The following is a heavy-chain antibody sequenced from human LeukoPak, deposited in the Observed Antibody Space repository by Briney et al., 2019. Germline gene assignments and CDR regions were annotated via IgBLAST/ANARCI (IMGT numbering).Heavy chain of an antibody. J-gene: IGHJ4*02. CDR3: VREFSGGYFDY. Sequence: ASVKVSCKASGYTFTRYYLHWVRQAPGQGLEWMGIIFPSAGNTNYAQKFQGRVTMTRDMSTSTVYMELSSLTSEDTAVYYCVREFSGGYFDYWGQGTLLTVSS. D-gene: IGHD3-16*01. CDR2: IFPSAGNT. CDR1: GYTFTRYY. V-gene: IGHV1-46*01.